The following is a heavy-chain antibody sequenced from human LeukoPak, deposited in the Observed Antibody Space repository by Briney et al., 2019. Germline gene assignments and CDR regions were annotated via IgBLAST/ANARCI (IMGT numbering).Heavy chain of an antibody. CDR2: ISGTGETT. Sequence: GGSLRLSCVGTGFTFRTYGMTWVRQAPGKGLEWVSLISGTGETTFYADSVKGRFTISRDNAKNSLYLQMNSLRAEDTAVYYCARASGYGYGYFDYWGQGTLVTVSS. CDR3: ARASGYGYGYFDY. V-gene: IGHV3-48*04. J-gene: IGHJ4*02. D-gene: IGHD5-18*01. CDR1: GFTFRTYG.